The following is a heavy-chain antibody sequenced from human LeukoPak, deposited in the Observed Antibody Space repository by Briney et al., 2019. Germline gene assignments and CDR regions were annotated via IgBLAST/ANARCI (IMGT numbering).Heavy chain of an antibody. Sequence: PGGSLRLSCAASGFTFSSYAMSWVRQAPGKGPEWVSAISGSGGSTYYADSVKGRFTISRDNSKNTLYLQMNSLRAEDTAVYYCAKDVDSGTYFDYWGQGTLVTVSS. J-gene: IGHJ4*02. D-gene: IGHD3-10*01. V-gene: IGHV3-23*01. CDR2: ISGSGGST. CDR1: GFTFSSYA. CDR3: AKDVDSGTYFDY.